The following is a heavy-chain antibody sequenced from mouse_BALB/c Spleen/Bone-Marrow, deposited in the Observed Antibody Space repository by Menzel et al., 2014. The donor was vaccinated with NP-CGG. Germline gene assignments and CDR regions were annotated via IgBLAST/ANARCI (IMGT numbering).Heavy chain of an antibody. V-gene: IGHV14-3*02. Sequence: EVKLMESGAELVKPGASVKLSCTASGFNIKDTYMHWVKQRPEQGLEWIGRIDPANCNTKYDPKFQGKATITADTSSNTAYLQLSSLTSEDTAVYYCAKYGGLRYAMDYWGQGTSVTVSS. D-gene: IGHD2-4*01. J-gene: IGHJ4*01. CDR2: IDPANCNT. CDR3: AKYGGLRYAMDY. CDR1: GFNIKDTY.